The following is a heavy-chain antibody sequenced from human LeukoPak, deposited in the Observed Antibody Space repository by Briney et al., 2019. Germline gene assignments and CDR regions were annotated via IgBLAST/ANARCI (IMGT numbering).Heavy chain of an antibody. CDR2: IYHSGST. V-gene: IGHV4-38-2*02. D-gene: IGHD3-22*01. CDR1: GYSISSGYY. Sequence: SSETLSLTCTVSGYSISSGYYWGWIRQPPGKGLEWIGSIYHSGSTYYNPSLKSRVTISVDTSKNQFSLKLSSVTAADTAVYYCARDRMNYYDSSGSYDSWGQGTLVTVSS. CDR3: ARDRMNYYDSSGSYDS. J-gene: IGHJ4*02.